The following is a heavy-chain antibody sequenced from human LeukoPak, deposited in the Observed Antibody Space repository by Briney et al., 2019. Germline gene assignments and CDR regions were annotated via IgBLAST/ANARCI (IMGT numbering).Heavy chain of an antibody. V-gene: IGHV3-73*01. CDR3: TRHAIAAAGVFDY. CDR1: GFTFSGSA. CDR2: IRSKANSYAT. Sequence: WGSLRLSCAASGFTFSGSAMHWVRQASGEGLEWVGRIRSKANSYATAYAASVKGRFTISRDDSKNTAYLQMNSLKTEDTAVYYCTRHAIAAAGVFDYWGQGTLVTVSS. D-gene: IGHD6-13*01. J-gene: IGHJ4*02.